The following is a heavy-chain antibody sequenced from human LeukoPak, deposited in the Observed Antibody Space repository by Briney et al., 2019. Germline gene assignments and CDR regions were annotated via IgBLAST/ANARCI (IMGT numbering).Heavy chain of an antibody. D-gene: IGHD3-22*01. CDR2: ISNSGGST. J-gene: IGHJ3*02. CDR3: AKQTDTTGSRGGAFDI. CDR1: GFTFSNYA. Sequence: PGGSLRLSCAASGFTFSNYAMSWVRQAPGKGLEWASPISNSGGSTYSADSMKGRFTISRDNSKNTLFLQMSGLGAEDTAVYYCAKQTDTTGSRGGAFDIWGQGTMVTVSS. V-gene: IGHV3-23*01.